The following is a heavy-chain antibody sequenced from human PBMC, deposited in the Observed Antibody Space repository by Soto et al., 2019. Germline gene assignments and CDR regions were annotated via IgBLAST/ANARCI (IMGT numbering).Heavy chain of an antibody. CDR1: GYTFTSYG. CDR2: ISAYNGNT. Sequence: ASVKVSCKASGYTFTSYGIGWVRQAPGQGLEWMGWISAYNGNTNYAQKLQGRVTMTTDTSTSTAYMELRSLRSDDTAVYYCARDLSAYCGGDCPPDYWGQGTLVTVSS. V-gene: IGHV1-18*01. J-gene: IGHJ4*02. CDR3: ARDLSAYCGGDCPPDY. D-gene: IGHD2-21*02.